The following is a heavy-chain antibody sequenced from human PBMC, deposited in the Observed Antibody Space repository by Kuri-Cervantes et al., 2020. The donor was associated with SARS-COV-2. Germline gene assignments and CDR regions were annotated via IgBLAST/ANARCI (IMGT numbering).Heavy chain of an antibody. V-gene: IGHV4-39*01. CDR3: ARVGAGVCSSASCYSRAFDY. Sequence: GSLRLSCTVSGGSISSSSYYWGWIRQPPGEGLEWIGSIYYSGSTYYNPSLKSRVTMSVDTSKNQFSLKLSSVTAADTAVYYCARVGAGVCSSASCYSRAFDYWGQGTLVTVSS. J-gene: IGHJ4*02. CDR2: IYYSGST. CDR1: GGSISSSSYY. D-gene: IGHD2-2*02.